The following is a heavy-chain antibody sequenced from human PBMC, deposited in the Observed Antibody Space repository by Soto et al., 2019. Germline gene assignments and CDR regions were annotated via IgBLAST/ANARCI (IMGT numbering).Heavy chain of an antibody. CDR1: GGSVSRYY. Sequence: SETLSLTCTVSGGSVSRYYWSWIRQPPGKGLEWIGYIYYSGSTYYNPSLKSRVTISVDTSKNQFSLKLSSVTAADTAVYYCATTGPALPIDYWGQGTLVTVSS. V-gene: IGHV4-59*02. CDR3: ATTGPALPIDY. CDR2: IYYSGST. J-gene: IGHJ4*02. D-gene: IGHD2-2*01.